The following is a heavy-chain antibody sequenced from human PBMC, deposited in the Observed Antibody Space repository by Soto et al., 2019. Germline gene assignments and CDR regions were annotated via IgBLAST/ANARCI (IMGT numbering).Heavy chain of an antibody. CDR1: GGSISSGGYY. CDR2: IYYSGST. D-gene: IGHD6-19*01. V-gene: IGHV4-31*03. J-gene: IGHJ5*02. CDR3: ARDQNTGYSSGRFDP. Sequence: QVQLQESGPGLVKPSQTVSLTCTVCGGSISSGGYYWSWIREHPVKDLEWIGYIYYSGSTYYNPSLKSRVTISIDTSKNQFSLKLSSVTAADTAVYYCARDQNTGYSSGRFDPWGQGTLVTVSS.